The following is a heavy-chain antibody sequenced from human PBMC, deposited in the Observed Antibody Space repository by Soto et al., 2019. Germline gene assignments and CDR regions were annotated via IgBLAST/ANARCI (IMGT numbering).Heavy chain of an antibody. V-gene: IGHV3-7*01. CDR2: IKQDGSEK. D-gene: IGHD3-3*01. Sequence: PGGSLRLSCAASGFTFSSYWMSWVRQAPGKGLEWVANIKQDGSEKYYVDSVKGRFTISRDNAKNSLYLQMNSLRAEDTAVYYCARASAYYDFWIGRLTGGMDVWYQATSLSVSS. CDR3: ARASAYYDFWIGRLTGGMDV. J-gene: IGHJ6*02. CDR1: GFTFSSYW.